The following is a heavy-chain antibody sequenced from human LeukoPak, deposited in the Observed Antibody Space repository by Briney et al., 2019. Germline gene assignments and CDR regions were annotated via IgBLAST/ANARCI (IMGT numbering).Heavy chain of an antibody. D-gene: IGHD2-8*01. CDR2: IYTSGST. Sequence: SETLSLTCTVSGDSISSGSYYWSWIRQSAGKGLEWIGRIYTSGSTNYNPSLKSRVTISVDTSKNQFSLKLSSVTAADTAVYYCARDMYLIGAFDIWGQGTMVTVSS. CDR3: ARDMYLIGAFDI. J-gene: IGHJ3*02. CDR1: GDSISSGSYY. V-gene: IGHV4-61*02.